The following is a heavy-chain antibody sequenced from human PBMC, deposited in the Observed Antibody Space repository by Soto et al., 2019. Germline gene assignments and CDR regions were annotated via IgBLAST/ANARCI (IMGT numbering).Heavy chain of an antibody. CDR1: GFTFNNYG. J-gene: IGHJ5*02. D-gene: IGHD4-17*01. CDR2: IWFDGSNT. Sequence: QVLLVECGGGVVQPGRSLRLSCAASGFTFNNYGMHWVRQAPGKGLEWVAVIWFDGSNTHYADSVKGRFTVSRDNSKNTLDLQMNSLRAEDTAVYYCARDSDYGSNSGWLDPWGQGTLVTVSS. V-gene: IGHV3-33*01. CDR3: ARDSDYGSNSGWLDP.